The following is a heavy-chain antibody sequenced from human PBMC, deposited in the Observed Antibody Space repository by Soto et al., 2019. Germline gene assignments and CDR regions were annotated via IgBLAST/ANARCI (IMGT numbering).Heavy chain of an antibody. CDR1: GFTFSSYG. D-gene: IGHD6-19*01. V-gene: IGHV3-30*18. CDR2: ISYDGSNK. CDR3: AKYRGAVAGPFDY. J-gene: IGHJ4*02. Sequence: QVQLVESGGGMVQPGRSLRLSCAASGFTFSSYGMHWVRQAPGKGLEWVAVISYDGSNKYYADSVKGRFTISRDNSKNTLYLQMNSLRAEDTAVYYCAKYRGAVAGPFDYWGQGTLVTVSS.